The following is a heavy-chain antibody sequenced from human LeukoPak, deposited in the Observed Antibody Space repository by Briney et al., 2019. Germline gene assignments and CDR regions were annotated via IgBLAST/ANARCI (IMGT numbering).Heavy chain of an antibody. Sequence: PGGSLRLSCSASGFTFSSYWMSWVRQAPGKGLEWVANIKQDGSEKYYVDSVKGRFTISRDNAKNSLSLQMNSLRAGDTAVYYCARFGYLVVPAAEKYYYYMDVWGKGTTVTVSS. V-gene: IGHV3-7*01. J-gene: IGHJ6*03. CDR1: GFTFSSYW. CDR2: IKQDGSEK. CDR3: ARFGYLVVPAAEKYYYYMDV. D-gene: IGHD2-2*01.